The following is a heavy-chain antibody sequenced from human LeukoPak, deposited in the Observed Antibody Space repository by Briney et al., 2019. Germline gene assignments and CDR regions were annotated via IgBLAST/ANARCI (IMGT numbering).Heavy chain of an antibody. J-gene: IGHJ3*02. V-gene: IGHV3-23*01. CDR1: GFTFSTYA. Sequence: GGSLRLSCAASGFTFSTYAMSWVRQAPGKGLEWVSAISGSGGSTYYADSVKGRFTISRDNSNNTLYLQMNSLRAGDTAVYYCAKGGRSRNDAFDIWGQGTMVTVSS. CDR3: AKGGRSRNDAFDI. D-gene: IGHD3-10*01. CDR2: ISGSGGST.